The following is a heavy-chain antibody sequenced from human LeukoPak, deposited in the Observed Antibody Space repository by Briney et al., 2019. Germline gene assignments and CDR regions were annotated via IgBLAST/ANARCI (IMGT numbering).Heavy chain of an antibody. J-gene: IGHJ6*02. V-gene: IGHV3-74*01. D-gene: IGHD3-16*01. CDR1: GFTFSSYW. CDR3: AREYYDYVWGSYPYGMDV. Sequence: GGSLRLSCAASGFTFSSYWKHWVRHAPGKGLGGVSRINSDGSNRSYADSVKGRFTISRDNAKNTLYLQMNSLRAEDTAVYYCAREYYDYVWGSYPYGMDVWGQGTTVTVSS. CDR2: INSDGSNR.